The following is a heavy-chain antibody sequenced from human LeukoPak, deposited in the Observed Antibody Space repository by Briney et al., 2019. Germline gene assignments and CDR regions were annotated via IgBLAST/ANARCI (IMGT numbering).Heavy chain of an antibody. CDR2: ISSSSSYI. CDR3: ARGQWELSYFDY. J-gene: IGHJ4*02. V-gene: IGHV3-21*01. D-gene: IGHD1-26*01. Sequence: GGSLRLSCAASGFTFSSYSMNWVRRAPGKGLEGVSSISSSSSYIYYADSVKGRFTISRDNAKNSLYLQMNSLRAEDTAVYYCARGQWELSYFDYWGQGTLVTVSS. CDR1: GFTFSSYS.